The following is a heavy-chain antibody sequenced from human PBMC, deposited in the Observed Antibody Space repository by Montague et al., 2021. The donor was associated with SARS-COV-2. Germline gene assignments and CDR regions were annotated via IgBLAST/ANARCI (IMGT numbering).Heavy chain of an antibody. J-gene: IGHJ3*02. V-gene: IGHV4-39*01. CDR2: IYYSGST. D-gene: IGHD4-17*01. Sequence: SETLSLTCTVSGGSISTSSYYWGWIRQPPGKGLDWIGSIYYSGSTYYYPSLTSRVAISVDTSKNQFSLKLSSVTAADTAVYYCAMRGGALDAFDIWGQGTMVIVSS. CDR3: AMRGGALDAFDI. CDR1: GGSISTSSYY.